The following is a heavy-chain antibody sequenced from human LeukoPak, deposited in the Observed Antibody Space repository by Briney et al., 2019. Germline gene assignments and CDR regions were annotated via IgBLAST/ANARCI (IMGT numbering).Heavy chain of an antibody. CDR2: ISSSSSYI. D-gene: IGHD4-17*01. CDR1: GFTFSSYS. V-gene: IGHV3-21*01. Sequence: GGSLRLSCAASGFTFSSYSMNWVRQAPGKGLEWVSSISSSSSYIYYADSVKGRFTFSRDNAKNSLYLQMNSLRAEDTAVYYCARELLGYGDRDGYWGQGTLVTVSS. CDR3: ARELLGYGDRDGY. J-gene: IGHJ4*02.